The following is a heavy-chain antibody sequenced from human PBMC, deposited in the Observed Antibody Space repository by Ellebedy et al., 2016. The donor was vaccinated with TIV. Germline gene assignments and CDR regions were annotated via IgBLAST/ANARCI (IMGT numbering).Heavy chain of an antibody. CDR1: GYTFTNYG. CDR3: ARASYDATGPFDP. V-gene: IGHV1-46*01. D-gene: IGHD2-8*02. CDR2: INTGDGST. Sequence: ASVKVSXKASGYTFTNYGVIWVRQAPGQGFEWMGLINTGDGSTSYAQQFQGRVTMTRDTASTTVYMDLSSLGSGDTAVYYCARASYDATGPFDPWGQGTLVTVSS. J-gene: IGHJ5*02.